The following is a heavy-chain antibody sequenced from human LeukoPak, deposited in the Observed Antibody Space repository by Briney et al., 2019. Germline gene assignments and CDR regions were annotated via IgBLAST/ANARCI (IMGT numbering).Heavy chain of an antibody. D-gene: IGHD3-3*01. CDR2: ISSSSSYI. CDR3: ARVILASWFDP. J-gene: IGHJ5*02. CDR1: GFTFSSYS. Sequence: GGSLRLSCAASGFTFSSYSMNWVRQAPGKGLEWVSSISSSSSYIYYADSVKGRFTISRDNAKNSLSLQMNSLRAEDTAVYYCARVILASWFDPWGQGTLVTVSS. V-gene: IGHV3-21*01.